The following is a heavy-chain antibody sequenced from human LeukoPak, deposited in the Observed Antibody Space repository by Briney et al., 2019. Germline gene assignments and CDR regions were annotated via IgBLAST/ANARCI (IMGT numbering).Heavy chain of an antibody. Sequence: PSETLSLTCTVSGGSISSYYWSWIRQPPRKGLEWIGYIYYSGSTNYNPSLKSRVTISVDTSKNQFSLKLSSVTAADTAVYYCARGPATAHYYYYGMDVWGQGTTVTVSS. V-gene: IGHV4-59*08. CDR3: ARGPATAHYYYYGMDV. D-gene: IGHD1-14*01. J-gene: IGHJ6*02. CDR2: IYYSGST. CDR1: GGSISSYY.